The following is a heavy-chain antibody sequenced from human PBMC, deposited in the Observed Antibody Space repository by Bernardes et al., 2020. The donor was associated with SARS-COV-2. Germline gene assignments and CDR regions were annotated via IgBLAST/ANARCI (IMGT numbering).Heavy chain of an antibody. Sequence: SETLSLTFTVSGGSISSYYWSWIRQPAGKGLEWIGRIYTSGSTNYNPSLKSRVTMSVDTSKNQFSLKLSSVTAADTAVYYCARGGDYVTFFDYWGQGTLVTVSS. V-gene: IGHV4-4*07. J-gene: IGHJ4*02. CDR2: IYTSGST. CDR3: ARGGDYVTFFDY. CDR1: GGSISSYY. D-gene: IGHD4-17*01.